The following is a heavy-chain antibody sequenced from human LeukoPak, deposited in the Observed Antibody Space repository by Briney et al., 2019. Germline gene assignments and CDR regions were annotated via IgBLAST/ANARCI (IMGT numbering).Heavy chain of an antibody. D-gene: IGHD3-22*01. CDR2: ISYDGSNK. V-gene: IGHV3-30-3*01. CDR1: GFTFSSYA. CDR3: ARGVNAFDI. Sequence: GGSLRLSCAASGFTFSSYAMHWVRQAPGKGRAWVAVISYDGSNKYYADSVKGRFTISRDNSKNTLYLQMNSLRAEDTAVYYCARGVNAFDIWGQGTIVTVSS. J-gene: IGHJ3*02.